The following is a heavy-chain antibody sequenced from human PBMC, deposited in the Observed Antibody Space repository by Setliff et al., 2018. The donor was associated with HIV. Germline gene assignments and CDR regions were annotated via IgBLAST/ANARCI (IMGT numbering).Heavy chain of an antibody. CDR3: AKGTAMDS. CDR2: ISYDGSNK. V-gene: IGHV3-30-3*01. CDR1: GFTFSDYA. Sequence: LRLSCAASGFTFSDYAMHWVHQAPGKGLEWVAVISYDGSNKYYADSVKGRFTISRDISKNTLYVQMNSLRAEDTAVYYCAKGTAMDSWGQGTLVTVPQ. J-gene: IGHJ5*02. D-gene: IGHD5-18*01.